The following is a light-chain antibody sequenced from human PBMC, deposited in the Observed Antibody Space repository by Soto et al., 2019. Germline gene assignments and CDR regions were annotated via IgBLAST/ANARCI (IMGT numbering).Light chain of an antibody. Sequence: QSAVTHVASVSRSPGQSITKYCTGTSSDVGTFNIVSWYQQHPGKAPRLMIYEVIKRPSGVSNRFSGSKSGNTASLTISGLQAEDGADYYCCSYAGSSVYAFGTGTNVTVL. CDR2: EVI. CDR1: SSDVGTFNI. CDR3: CSYAGSSVYA. V-gene: IGLV2-23*02. J-gene: IGLJ1*01.